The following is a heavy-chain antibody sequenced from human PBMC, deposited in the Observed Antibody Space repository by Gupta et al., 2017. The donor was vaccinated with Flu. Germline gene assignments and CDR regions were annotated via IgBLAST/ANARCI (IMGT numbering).Heavy chain of an antibody. CDR3: ARAGIVVVPAATTNLFDP. CDR1: GGSFSGYY. CDR2: INHSGST. D-gene: IGHD2-2*01. V-gene: IGHV4-34*01. J-gene: IGHJ5*02. Sequence: QVQLQQWGAGLLKPSETLSLTCAVYGGSFSGYYWSWIRQPPGKGLEWIGEINHSGSTNYNHSLKSRVTISVETSKNQFSLKLSSVTAADTAVYYCARAGIVVVPAATTNLFDPWGQGTLVTVSS.